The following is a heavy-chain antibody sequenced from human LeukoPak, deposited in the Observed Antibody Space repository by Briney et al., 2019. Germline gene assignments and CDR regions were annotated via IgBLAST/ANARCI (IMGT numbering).Heavy chain of an antibody. Sequence: GGSLRLSCAASGFTFSDYYMSWIRQAPGKGLEWVSYISSSSPTMYYADSVKGRFSIPRDNAKNSLYLQMNSLRAEDTAMYYCAREYTSGSYYIDYWGQGTLVTASS. V-gene: IGHV3-11*01. CDR2: ISSSSPTM. CDR1: GFTFSDYY. CDR3: AREYTSGSYYIDY. J-gene: IGHJ4*02. D-gene: IGHD3-10*01.